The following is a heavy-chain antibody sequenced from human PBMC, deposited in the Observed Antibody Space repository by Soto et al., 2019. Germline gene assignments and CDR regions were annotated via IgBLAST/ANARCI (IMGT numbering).Heavy chain of an antibody. CDR2: IIPILAIA. Sequence: QVQLVQSGAEVKKPGSSVKVSCKASGGTFSSYTISRVRQAPGQGLEWMGRIIPILAIANYAQKFQGRATITEDQSTSTAYMELSSLSPEDTAVYYCAREEALAARPSHPPTIEYFQHWGQGTLVTVSS. D-gene: IGHD6-6*01. CDR1: GGTFSSYT. J-gene: IGHJ1*01. V-gene: IGHV1-69*08. CDR3: AREEALAARPSHPPTIEYFQH.